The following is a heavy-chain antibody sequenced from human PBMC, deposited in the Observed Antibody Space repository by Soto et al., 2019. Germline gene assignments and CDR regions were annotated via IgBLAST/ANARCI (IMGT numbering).Heavy chain of an antibody. CDR1: GFTFSSYA. CDR3: ARAYYYDSSGYYLSYFDY. Sequence: PGGSLRLSCAASGFTFSSYAMHWVRQAPGKGLEWVAVISYDGSNKYYADSVKGRFTISRDNSKNTLYLQMNSLRAEDTAVYYCARAYYYDSSGYYLSYFDYWGQGTLVTVSS. J-gene: IGHJ4*02. V-gene: IGHV3-30-3*01. D-gene: IGHD3-22*01. CDR2: ISYDGSNK.